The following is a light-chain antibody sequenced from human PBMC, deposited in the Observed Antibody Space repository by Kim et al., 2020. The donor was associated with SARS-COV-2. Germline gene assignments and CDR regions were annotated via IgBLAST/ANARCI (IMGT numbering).Light chain of an antibody. J-gene: IGKJ1*01. CDR1: RNIASW. CDR3: QQYRSYPWT. V-gene: IGKV1-5*03. CDR2: KAS. Sequence: DIQMTQTPSTLSAAIGDRVTITCRASRNIASWVAWYQQKPGEAPRLLIYKASNLKSGVPSRFSGSGSGTEFTLTTDSLQADDLATYYSQQYRSYPWTFGQGTKLEI.